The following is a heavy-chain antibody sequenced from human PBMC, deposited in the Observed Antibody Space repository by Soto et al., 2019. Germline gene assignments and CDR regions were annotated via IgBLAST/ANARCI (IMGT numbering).Heavy chain of an antibody. V-gene: IGHV1-3*01. Sequence: ASVKVSCKASGYTFTSYAMHWVRQAPGQRFEWMGWINAGNGNTKYSQKFQGRVTITRDTSASTAYMELSSLRSEDTAVYYCASGTLRYFDWLFPTLDYWGQGTLVTVSS. J-gene: IGHJ4*02. CDR1: GYTFTSYA. D-gene: IGHD3-9*01. CDR3: ASGTLRYFDWLFPTLDY. CDR2: INAGNGNT.